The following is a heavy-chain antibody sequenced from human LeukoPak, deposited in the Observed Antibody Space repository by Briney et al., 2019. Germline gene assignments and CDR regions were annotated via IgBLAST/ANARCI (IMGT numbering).Heavy chain of an antibody. CDR3: ARARVVPAAIVRKSGAFDY. Sequence: SETLSLTCTVSGGSISSYYWGWIRQPPGKGLEWIGSIYYSGSTYYNPSLKSRVTISVDTSKNQFSLKLSSVTAADTAVYYCARARVVPAAIVRKSGAFDYWGQGTLVTVSS. J-gene: IGHJ4*02. D-gene: IGHD2-2*01. CDR2: IYYSGST. CDR1: GGSISSYY. V-gene: IGHV4-39*01.